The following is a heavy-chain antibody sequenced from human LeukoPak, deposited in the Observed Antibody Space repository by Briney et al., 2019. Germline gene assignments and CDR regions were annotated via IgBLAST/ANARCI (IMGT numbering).Heavy chain of an antibody. D-gene: IGHD2-2*01. CDR2: ISSSSSYI. CDR3: AKSRSTSYY. CDR1: GFSFSAYI. J-gene: IGHJ4*02. V-gene: IGHV3-21*01. Sequence: GGSLRLSCVASGFSFSAYIMHWVRQAPGKGLEWVSSISSSSSYIYYADSVKGRFTISRDNAKNSLYLQMNSLRAEDTAVYYCAKSRSTSYYWARGTLVTVSS.